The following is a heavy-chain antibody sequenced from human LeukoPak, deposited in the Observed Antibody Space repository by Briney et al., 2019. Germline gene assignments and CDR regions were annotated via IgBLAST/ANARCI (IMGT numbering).Heavy chain of an antibody. J-gene: IGHJ5*02. CDR3: ARDSPQYSSGSNWFDP. Sequence: VASLKVSCKASGYTFTDYYIHWVRQAPGRGLEWMGWINPNSGGTNYAQKLQGRVTMTTDTSTSTAYMELRSLRSDDTAVYYCARDSPQYSSGSNWFDPWGQGTLVTVSS. V-gene: IGHV1-2*02. CDR2: INPNSGGT. CDR1: GYTFTDYY. D-gene: IGHD6-25*01.